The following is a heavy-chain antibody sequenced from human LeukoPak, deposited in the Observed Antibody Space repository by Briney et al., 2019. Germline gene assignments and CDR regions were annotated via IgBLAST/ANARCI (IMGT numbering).Heavy chain of an antibody. D-gene: IGHD6-19*01. J-gene: IGHJ6*02. CDR1: GFTFSSYA. CDR2: ISYDGSNK. V-gene: IGHV3-30-3*01. CDR3: ARVRVAGTPFYYYYGMDV. Sequence: GGSLRLSCAASGFTFSSYAMHWVRQAPGKGLEWVAVISYDGSNKYYADSVKGRFTTSRDNSKNTLYLQMNSLRAEDTAVYHCARVRVAGTPFYYYYGMDVWGQGTTVTVSS.